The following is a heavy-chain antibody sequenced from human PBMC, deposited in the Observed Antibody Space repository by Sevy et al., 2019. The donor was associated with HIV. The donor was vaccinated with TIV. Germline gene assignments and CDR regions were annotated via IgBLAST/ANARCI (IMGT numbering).Heavy chain of an antibody. Sequence: SVKVSCKASGGIFRSYGISWVRQAPGQGLEWMGGIIPILGSVDYAQKFQGRVTITADESTQTAYMELSSLRSEDTAVYYCARGGGNGWYYFDYWGQETLVTVSS. J-gene: IGHJ4*02. CDR2: IIPILGSV. V-gene: IGHV1-69*13. D-gene: IGHD6-19*01. CDR3: ARGGGNGWYYFDY. CDR1: GGIFRSYG.